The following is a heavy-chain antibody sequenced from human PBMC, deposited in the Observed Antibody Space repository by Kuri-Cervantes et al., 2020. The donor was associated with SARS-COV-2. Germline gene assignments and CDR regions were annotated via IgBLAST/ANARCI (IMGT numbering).Heavy chain of an antibody. J-gene: IGHJ2*01. CDR2: VYYNGYIT. Sequence: SQTLSLTCAVSGDSMTYDYWSWIRQAPGKGLEWIGHVYYNGYITNYNPSLKSRVTISVDTSKNQFSLKLSSVTAADTAVYYCARVDGDYVDWYFDLWGRGTLVTVSS. CDR3: ARVDGDYVDWYFDL. D-gene: IGHD4-17*01. CDR1: GDSMTYDY. V-gene: IGHV4-59*12.